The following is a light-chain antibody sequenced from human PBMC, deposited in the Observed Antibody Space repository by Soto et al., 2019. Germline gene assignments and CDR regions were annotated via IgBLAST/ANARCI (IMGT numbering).Light chain of an antibody. CDR2: EGN. J-gene: IGLJ2*01. Sequence: QSALTQPASVSGSPGQSITISCTGTSSDIGAYNFVSWYQQHPGKAPKLMIYEGNIRPSGVSNRFSGSKSGNTASLTISGLEAEDEADYYCTSWTTSTTMIFGGGTKLTVL. CDR3: TSWTTSTTMI. V-gene: IGLV2-14*01. CDR1: SSDIGAYNF.